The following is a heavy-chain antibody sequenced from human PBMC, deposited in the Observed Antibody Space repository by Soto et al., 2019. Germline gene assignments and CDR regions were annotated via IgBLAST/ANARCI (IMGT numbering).Heavy chain of an antibody. CDR2: ISENSDTT. CDR1: GFNFNRNG. Sequence: EVQLLESGGGLVQPGGSLRLSCAASGFNFNRNGMTWVRQAPGKGLEWVSIISENSDTTYYADSVKGRFTVSRDNSKNTLYLQMNSLRADDTAIYYCVKDNNWDDLGWGQGTLVTVSS. J-gene: IGHJ4*02. V-gene: IGHV3-23*01. CDR3: VKDNNWDDLG. D-gene: IGHD1-20*01.